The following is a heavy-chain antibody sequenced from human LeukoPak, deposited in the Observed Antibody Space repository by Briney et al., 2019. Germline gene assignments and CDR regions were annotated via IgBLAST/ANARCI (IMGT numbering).Heavy chain of an antibody. V-gene: IGHV3-30*02. CDR3: AKDRGHYCSSTSCHRPYYFDY. Sequence: GGSLRLSCAASGFTFSSYGMHWVRQAPGKGLEWVAFIRYDGSNKYYADSVKGRFTISRDNSKNTLYLQMNSLRAEDTAVYYCAKDRGHYCSSTSCHRPYYFDYWGQGTLVTVS. CDR1: GFTFSSYG. J-gene: IGHJ4*02. CDR2: IRYDGSNK. D-gene: IGHD2-2*01.